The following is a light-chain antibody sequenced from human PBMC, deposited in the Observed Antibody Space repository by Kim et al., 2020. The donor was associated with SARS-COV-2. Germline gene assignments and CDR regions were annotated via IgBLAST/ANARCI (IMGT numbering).Light chain of an antibody. CDR1: SSNIGARYD. V-gene: IGLV1-40*01. CDR2: GDT. Sequence: QSVLTQPPSVSGAPGQRVTISCTGSSSNIGARYDVNWYQQLPGTAPKLLIYGDTNRPSGVPDRFSGSRSGTSASLAITGLQAEDEADYYCQSYDSSLSGSVVFGGGTQLTVL. CDR3: QSYDSSLSGSVV. J-gene: IGLJ2*01.